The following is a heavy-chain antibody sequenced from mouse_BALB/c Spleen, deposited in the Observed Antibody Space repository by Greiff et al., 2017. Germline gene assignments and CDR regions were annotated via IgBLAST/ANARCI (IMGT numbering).Heavy chain of an antibody. Sequence: ESGPGLVKPSQSLSLTCSVTGYSITSGYYWNWIRQFPGNKLEWMGYISYDGSNNYNPSLKNRISITRDTSKNQFFLKLNSVTTEDTATYYCARAYYYGSSYGDYAMDYWGQGTSVTVSS. CDR1: GYSITSGYY. D-gene: IGHD1-1*01. CDR2: ISYDGSN. CDR3: ARAYYYGSSYGDYAMDY. V-gene: IGHV3-6*02. J-gene: IGHJ4*01.